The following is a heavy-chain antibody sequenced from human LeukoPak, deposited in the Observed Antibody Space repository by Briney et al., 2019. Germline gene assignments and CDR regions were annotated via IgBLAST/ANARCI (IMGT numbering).Heavy chain of an antibody. Sequence: PGGSLRLSCAASGFTFSSYWMHWVRQAPGKGLEWVSAISGSGGSTYYADSVKGRFTISRDNSKNTLYLQMNSLRAEDTAVYYCAKDVRITMVRGVLDIWGQGTMVTVSS. CDR3: AKDVRITMVRGVLDI. CDR2: ISGSGGST. V-gene: IGHV3-23*01. J-gene: IGHJ3*02. D-gene: IGHD3-10*01. CDR1: GFTFSSYW.